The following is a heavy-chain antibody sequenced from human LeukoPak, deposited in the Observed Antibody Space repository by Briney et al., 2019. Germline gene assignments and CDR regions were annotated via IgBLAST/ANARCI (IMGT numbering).Heavy chain of an antibody. D-gene: IGHD5-18*01. J-gene: IGHJ6*02. CDR1: GFSLTTSGMC. Sequence: SGPTLVNPTQTLTLTCTFSGFSLTTSGMCVSWIRQPPGKALEWLARTDWDDDKYYSTSLKTRLTISKDTSKNQVVLTMTNMDPVDTATYYCARIQDTANYYYYGMDVWGQGTTVTVSS. V-gene: IGHV2-70*11. CDR2: TDWDDDK. CDR3: ARIQDTANYYYYGMDV.